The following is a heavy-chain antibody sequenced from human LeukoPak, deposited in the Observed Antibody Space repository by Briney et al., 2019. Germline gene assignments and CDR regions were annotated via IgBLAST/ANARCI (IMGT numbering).Heavy chain of an antibody. CDR1: GGSFSGYY. V-gene: IGHV4-34*01. CDR2: INHSGST. J-gene: IGHJ1*01. CDR3: AAPAPPWGVLEWLLSPQPFQH. D-gene: IGHD3-3*01. Sequence: SETLSLTCAVYGGSFSGYYWSWIRQPPGKGLEWIGEINHSGSTNYNPSLKSRVTISEDTSKNQFSLKLSSVTAADTAVYYCAAPAPPWGVLEWLLSPQPFQHWGQGTLVTVSS.